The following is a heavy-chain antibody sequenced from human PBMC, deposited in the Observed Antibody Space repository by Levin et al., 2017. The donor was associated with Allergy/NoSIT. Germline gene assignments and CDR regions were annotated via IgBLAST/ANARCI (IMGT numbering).Heavy chain of an antibody. CDR2: IKSKTDGGTT. J-gene: IGHJ3*02. CDR3: TTAAMVSDGAFDI. Sequence: LSLTCAASGFTFSNAWMSWVRPAPGKGLEWVGRIKSKTDGGTTDYGAPVKGRFTISRDDSKNTLHLQMNSLKTEDTAVYYCTTAAMVSDGAFDIWGQGTMVTVSS. V-gene: IGHV3-15*01. CDR1: GFTFSNAW. D-gene: IGHD5-18*01.